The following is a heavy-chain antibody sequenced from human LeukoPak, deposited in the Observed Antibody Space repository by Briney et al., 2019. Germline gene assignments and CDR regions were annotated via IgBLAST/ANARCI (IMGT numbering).Heavy chain of an antibody. V-gene: IGHV3-9*01. Sequence: PGGSLRLSCAASGFTFDDYAMHWVRQAPGKGLEWVSGISWNSGSIGYADSVKGRFTISRDNAKNSLYPQMNSLRAEDTALYYCAKGVGYSGSYYVSGAFDIWGQGTMVTVSS. CDR1: GFTFDDYA. CDR3: AKGVGYSGSYYVSGAFDI. J-gene: IGHJ3*02. D-gene: IGHD1-26*01. CDR2: ISWNSGSI.